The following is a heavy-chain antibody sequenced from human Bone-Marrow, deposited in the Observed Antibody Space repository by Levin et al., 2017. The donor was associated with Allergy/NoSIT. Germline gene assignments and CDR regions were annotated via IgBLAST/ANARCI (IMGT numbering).Heavy chain of an antibody. J-gene: IGHJ4*02. CDR1: GFTFSSYW. D-gene: IGHD2-15*01. V-gene: IGHV3-74*01. Sequence: GGSLRLSCAASGFTFSSYWMHWVRQAPGKGLVWVARISSDGSSTRYADSVKGRFTISRDNAKNALYLQMNSLTAEDTAVYFCARALRYCSGSDCDQTIDSWGQGTLVTVSS. CDR2: ISSDGSST. CDR3: ARALRYCSGSDCDQTIDS.